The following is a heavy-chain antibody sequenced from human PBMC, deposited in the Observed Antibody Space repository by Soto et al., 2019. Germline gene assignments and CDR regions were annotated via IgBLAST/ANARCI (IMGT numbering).Heavy chain of an antibody. J-gene: IGHJ4*02. CDR3: AKEVGYCSSSSCYYFDY. V-gene: IGHV3-23*01. CDR1: GFTFSSYA. CDR2: ISGSGGTT. Sequence: EVQLLESGGGLVQPGGSLRLSCAASGFTFSSYAMSWVRQAPGKGLQWVSGISGSGGTTHYADSVKGRFIISRDKSQNTLYLQMNSLRAEDTAVYYCAKEVGYCSSSSCYYFDYWGQGTLVTVSS. D-gene: IGHD2-2*01.